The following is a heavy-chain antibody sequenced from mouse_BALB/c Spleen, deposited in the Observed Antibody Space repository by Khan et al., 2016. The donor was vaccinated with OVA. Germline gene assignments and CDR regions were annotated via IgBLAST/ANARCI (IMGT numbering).Heavy chain of an antibody. CDR1: GYSITSGYA. CDR2: ISYSGGT. D-gene: IGHD1-1*01. Sequence: VQLKQSGPGLVKPSQSLSLTCTVTGYSITSGYAWNWIRQFPGNKLEWMGYISYSGGTSYNPSLKSRISITRDTSKNQFFLQLNSVTTEDTATYNCARGNYYGYYFDYWGQGTPLTVSS. CDR3: ARGNYYGYYFDY. J-gene: IGHJ2*01. V-gene: IGHV3-2*02.